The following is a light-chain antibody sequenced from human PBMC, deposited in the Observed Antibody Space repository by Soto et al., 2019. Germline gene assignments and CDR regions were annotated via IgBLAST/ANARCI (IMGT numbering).Light chain of an antibody. CDR3: QAYDYSLTASV. CDR2: GNR. Sequence: QSVLTQPPSVSAAPGQNVTISCSGTSSTIGTNSVSWYRHVPGTAPKLVIFGNRNRPSGVPERFSGSKSGTSASLAITGLQAEDEADYYCQAYDYSLTASVFGGGTQLTVL. J-gene: IGLJ3*02. V-gene: IGLV1-40*01. CDR1: SSTIGTNS.